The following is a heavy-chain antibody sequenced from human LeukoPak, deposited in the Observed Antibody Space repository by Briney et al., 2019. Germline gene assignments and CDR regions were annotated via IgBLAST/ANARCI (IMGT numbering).Heavy chain of an antibody. J-gene: IGHJ6*02. Sequence: GGSLRLSCAASGFTFSSYAMHWVRQAPGKGLEWLSVISGSGTTAYYTDSVRGRFTISRANSRNTVYLQMNSLKTEDTAVYFCAKDLPPGTDTMDVWGQGTTVTVSS. V-gene: IGHV3-23*01. CDR2: ISGSGTTA. CDR1: GFTFSSYA. D-gene: IGHD1-14*01. CDR3: AKDLPPGTDTMDV.